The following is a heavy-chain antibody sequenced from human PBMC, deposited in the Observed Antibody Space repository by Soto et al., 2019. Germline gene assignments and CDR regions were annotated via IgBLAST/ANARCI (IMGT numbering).Heavy chain of an antibody. J-gene: IGHJ6*02. Sequence: PGGSLRLSCAASGFTFSSYGMHWVRQAPGKGLEWVAVIWYDGSNKYYADSVKGRFTTSRDNSKNTLYLQMNSLRAEDTAVYYCARDTEMATPTYYYYGMDVWGQGTTVTVSS. CDR2: IWYDGSNK. V-gene: IGHV3-33*01. D-gene: IGHD5-12*01. CDR3: ARDTEMATPTYYYYGMDV. CDR1: GFTFSSYG.